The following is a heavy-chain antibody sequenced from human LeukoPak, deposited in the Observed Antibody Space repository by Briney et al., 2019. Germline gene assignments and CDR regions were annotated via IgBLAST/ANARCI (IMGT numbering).Heavy chain of an antibody. Sequence: GASVTVSYKASGYTFTSYDINWVRQATRQGLEWMGWINAYNGKTNYAQKLTGRVTMTTDTSTSTDSMDLRSLRSDDTAVYYCARDYEAQLGGFDPWGQGTLVTVSS. V-gene: IGHV1-18*01. CDR1: GYTFTSYD. CDR3: ARDYEAQLGGFDP. CDR2: INAYNGKT. J-gene: IGHJ5*02. D-gene: IGHD6-13*01.